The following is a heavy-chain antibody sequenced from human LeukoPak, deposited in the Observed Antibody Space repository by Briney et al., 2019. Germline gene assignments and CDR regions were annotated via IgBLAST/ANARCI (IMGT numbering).Heavy chain of an antibody. Sequence: KPSQTLSLTCTVSGGSISSGDYYWSWIRQPPGTGLERIGYIYYSGSTYYNPSLKSRVTISVDTSKNQFSLKLSSVTAADTAVYYCAREAYYYDSTTLDPWGQGTLVTVSS. CDR2: IYYSGST. CDR3: AREAYYYDSTTLDP. J-gene: IGHJ5*02. V-gene: IGHV4-30-4*01. CDR1: GGSISSGDYY. D-gene: IGHD3-22*01.